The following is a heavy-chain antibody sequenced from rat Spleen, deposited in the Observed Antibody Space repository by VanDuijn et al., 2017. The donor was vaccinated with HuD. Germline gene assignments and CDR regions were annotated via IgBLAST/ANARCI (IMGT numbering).Heavy chain of an antibody. CDR2: ITKIGDST. CDR3: TRNLDY. Sequence: EVQLAESGGGLVQPGRSLKLSCAASGFTFRNYDMAWVRQAPTKGLEWVASITKIGDSTYYPDSVKGRFTISRDNAESTLYLQMNSLRSEDTAIYYCTRNLDYWGQGVMVTVSS. CDR1: GFTFRNYD. D-gene: IGHD4-6*01. J-gene: IGHJ2*01. V-gene: IGHV5S23*01.